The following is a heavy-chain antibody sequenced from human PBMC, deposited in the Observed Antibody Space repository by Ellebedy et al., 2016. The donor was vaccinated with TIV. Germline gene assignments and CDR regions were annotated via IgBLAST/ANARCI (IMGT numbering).Heavy chain of an antibody. D-gene: IGHD3-10*01. Sequence: GESLKISCAASGFTFSNYIMSWVRQAPGKGLEWVSAISGSAGSSYYVDSVRGRFTISRDNSKSTLYLQMNGLRAEDTAVYYCAKEGGFNYYGSGTYQDYWGQGSLVTVSS. J-gene: IGHJ4*02. V-gene: IGHV3-23*01. CDR2: ISGSAGSS. CDR1: GFTFSNYI. CDR3: AKEGGFNYYGSGTYQDY.